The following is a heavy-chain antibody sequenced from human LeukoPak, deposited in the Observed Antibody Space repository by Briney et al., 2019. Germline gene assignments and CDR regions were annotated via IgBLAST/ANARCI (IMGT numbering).Heavy chain of an antibody. J-gene: IGHJ4*02. CDR1: GDSLSSDNYY. V-gene: IGHV4-39*07. CDR3: ARSSDCSRASCFTSYFDS. Sequence: SETLSLTCTVSGDSLSSDNYYWGWIRQSPGKGLEWIGSIYYGGSPYYNPSLESRVTMSVDTSKSQFSLRLSSVTAADTAMYYCARSSDCSRASCFTSYFDSWGQGTLVTVSS. D-gene: IGHD2-2*02. CDR2: IYYGGSP.